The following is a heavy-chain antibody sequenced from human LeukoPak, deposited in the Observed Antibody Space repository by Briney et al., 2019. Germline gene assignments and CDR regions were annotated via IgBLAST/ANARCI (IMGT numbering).Heavy chain of an antibody. V-gene: IGHV3-7*01. CDR2: IKEDGSEK. CDR3: ARRGWQFDS. J-gene: IGHJ4*02. Sequence: GGSLRLSCASSGIIFNHYWMSRVRQVPGKGLEWVANIKEDGSEKNYVDSVRGRFTISRDNARSSLYLQMNSLRAEDTAVYYCARRGWQFDSWGQGTLVTVSS. D-gene: IGHD2-15*01. CDR1: GIIFNHYW.